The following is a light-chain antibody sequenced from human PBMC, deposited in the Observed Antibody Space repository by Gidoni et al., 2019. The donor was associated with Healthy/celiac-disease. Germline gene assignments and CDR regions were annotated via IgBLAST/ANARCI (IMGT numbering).Light chain of an antibody. Sequence: DIQLTQSPSSLSASVGDRVTITCRASQGISNYLAWYQQKPGKVPKLLSYAASTWQSGVPSRFSGSGSGTDFTLTISSLQPEDVATYYCQKYNSAPWTFGQGTKVEIK. CDR3: QKYNSAPWT. V-gene: IGKV1-27*01. CDR2: AAS. CDR1: QGISNY. J-gene: IGKJ1*01.